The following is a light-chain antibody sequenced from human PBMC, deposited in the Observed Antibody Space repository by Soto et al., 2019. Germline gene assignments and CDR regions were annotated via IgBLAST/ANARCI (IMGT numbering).Light chain of an antibody. Sequence: EIVMTQSPATLSASPGERATLSCRASQSVSSNLAWYQQKPGQAPRLLIYGASTRATGIPARFSGSGSGTEFPLTISSLPSEDFAVYYCQQYNNWPPYTFGQGTKLEIK. CDR2: GAS. CDR1: QSVSSN. J-gene: IGKJ2*01. CDR3: QQYNNWPPYT. V-gene: IGKV3-15*01.